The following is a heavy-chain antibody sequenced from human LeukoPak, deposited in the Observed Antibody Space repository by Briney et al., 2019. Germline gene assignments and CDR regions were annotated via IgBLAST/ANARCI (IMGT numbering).Heavy chain of an antibody. D-gene: IGHD5-12*01. J-gene: IGHJ4*02. CDR1: GFTFSSYA. CDR3: AVGGATISPWDY. V-gene: IGHV3-30-3*01. Sequence: GGSLRLSCAASGFTFSSYAMHWVRQAPGKGLEWVAVISYDGSNKYYADSVKGRFTISRDNSKNTLYLQMNSLRAEDTAVYYCAVGGATISPWDYWGQGTLVTVSS. CDR2: ISYDGSNK.